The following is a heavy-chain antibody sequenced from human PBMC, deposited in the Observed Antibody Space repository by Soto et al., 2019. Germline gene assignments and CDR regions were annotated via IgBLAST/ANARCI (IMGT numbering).Heavy chain of an antibody. CDR2: INHSGST. J-gene: IGHJ4*02. D-gene: IGHD3-10*01. V-gene: IGHV4-34*01. CDR3: ARKPWIGPLL. CDR1: GGSFSGYY. Sequence: QVQLQQWGAGLLKPSETLSLTCAVYGGSFSGYYWSWIRQPPGKGLEWIGEINHSGSTNYNPSLKSLVTISVDTSKNQFSLKLSSVTAADTAVYYCARKPWIGPLLWGQGTLVTVSS.